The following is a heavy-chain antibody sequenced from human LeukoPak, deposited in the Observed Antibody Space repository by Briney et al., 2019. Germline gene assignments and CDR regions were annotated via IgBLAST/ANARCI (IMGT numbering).Heavy chain of an antibody. D-gene: IGHD6-6*01. V-gene: IGHV4-59*01. CDR1: GGSISSYY. CDR2: IYYSGST. J-gene: IGHJ4*02. Sequence: PSETLSLTCTVSGGSISSYYWSWIRQPPGKGLEWIGYIYYSGSTNYNPSLKSRVTISVDTSKNQFSLKLSSVTAADTAVYYCASKKYSSSSPFDYWGQGTLATVSS. CDR3: ASKKYSSSSPFDY.